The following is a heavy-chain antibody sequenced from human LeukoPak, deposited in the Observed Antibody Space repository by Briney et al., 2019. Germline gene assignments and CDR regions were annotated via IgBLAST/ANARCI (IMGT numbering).Heavy chain of an antibody. J-gene: IGHJ4*02. CDR1: GFTLSSYA. Sequence: GRSLRLSCAASGFTLSSYAMSWVRQARGKGLEWVSAISDSGNTYHADSVKGRFTISRDSSKNTLFLQMNRLRPEDAAVYYCAKAPVTTCRGAYCYPFDYWGQGTLVTVSS. D-gene: IGHD2-21*01. CDR2: ISDSGNT. CDR3: AKAPVTTCRGAYCYPFDY. V-gene: IGHV3-23*01.